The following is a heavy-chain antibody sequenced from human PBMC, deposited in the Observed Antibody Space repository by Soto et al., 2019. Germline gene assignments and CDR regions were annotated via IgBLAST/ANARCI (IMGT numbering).Heavy chain of an antibody. V-gene: IGHV4-39*01. CDR2: IYYNGST. J-gene: IGHJ4*01. D-gene: IGHD2-8*02. Sequence: PSETLSLTCSVSGGSLSSSYYFWGWIRQPPGKGLEWIGSIYYNGSTYYTPSLKSRVTISLDTSKNQFSLKLSSVTAADTAVYYCTRRPKKIILVSGIDYWGHGTPVPVSS. CDR1: GGSLSSSYYF. CDR3: TRRPKKIILVSGIDY.